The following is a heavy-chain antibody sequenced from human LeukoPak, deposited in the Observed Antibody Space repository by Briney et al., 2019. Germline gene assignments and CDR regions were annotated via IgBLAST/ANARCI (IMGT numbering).Heavy chain of an antibody. CDR3: AKDRWELMGDAFDI. CDR2: ITGSGGST. CDR1: GFTFSSYA. J-gene: IGHJ3*02. V-gene: IGHV3-23*01. Sequence: GGSLRLSCAASGFTFSSYAMSWVRQAPGKGLEWVSSITGSGGSTYYADSVEGRFTVSRDNSKNTLYLQTNSLRADDTAVYYCAKDRWELMGDAFDIWGQGTMVTVSS. D-gene: IGHD1-26*01.